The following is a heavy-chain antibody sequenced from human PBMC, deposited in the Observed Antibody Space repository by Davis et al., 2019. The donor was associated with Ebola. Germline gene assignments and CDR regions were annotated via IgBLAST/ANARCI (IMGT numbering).Heavy chain of an antibody. CDR2: IIPILGIA. J-gene: IGHJ3*02. CDR1: GGTFSSYA. CDR3: ARDIRGNYETLTGQGVDAFDI. Sequence: SVKVSCKASGGTFSSYAISWVRQAPGQGLEWMGRIIPILGIANYAQKFQGRVTITADKSTSTAYMELSSLRSEDTAVYYCARDIRGNYETLTGQGVDAFDIWGQGTMVTVSS. V-gene: IGHV1-69*04. D-gene: IGHD3-9*01.